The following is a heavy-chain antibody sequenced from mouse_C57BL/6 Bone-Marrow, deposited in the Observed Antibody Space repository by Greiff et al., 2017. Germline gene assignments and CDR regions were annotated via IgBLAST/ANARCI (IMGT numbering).Heavy chain of an antibody. V-gene: IGHV1-72*01. CDR3: AREGDMITTEKFFAY. CDR2: IDPNSGGT. D-gene: IGHD2-4*01. Sequence: QVQLQQSGAELVKPGASVKLSCKASGYTFTSYWMHWVKQRPGRGLEWIGRIDPNSGGTKYNEKFKSKATLTVDKPSSTAYMQLSSLTSEDSAVYYCAREGDMITTEKFFAYWGQGTLVTVSA. J-gene: IGHJ3*01. CDR1: GYTFTSYW.